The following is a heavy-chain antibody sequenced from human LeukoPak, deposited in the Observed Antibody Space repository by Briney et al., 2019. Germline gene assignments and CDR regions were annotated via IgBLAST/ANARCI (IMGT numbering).Heavy chain of an antibody. Sequence: SETLSLTCTVSGGSISSYYWSWIRQPPGKGLEWIGYIYYSGSTNYNPSLKSRVTISVDTSKNQFSLKLSSVTAADTAVYYCARVSMVRGVPYYYYYGVDVWGQGTTVTVSS. J-gene: IGHJ6*02. CDR1: GGSISSYY. V-gene: IGHV4-59*01. CDR3: ARVSMVRGVPYYYYYGVDV. CDR2: IYYSGST. D-gene: IGHD3-10*01.